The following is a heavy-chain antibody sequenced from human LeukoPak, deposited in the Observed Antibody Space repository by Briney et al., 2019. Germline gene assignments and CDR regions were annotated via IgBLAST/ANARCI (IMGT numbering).Heavy chain of an antibody. D-gene: IGHD3-10*01. Sequence: GESLKISCKDSGHSFTSYWISWVRQMSGKGLEWMGRIDPSDSYTNYSPSFQGHVTISVDKSISTAYLQWTSLKSSDSAMYYCARRGYYYYGMDVWGQGTTVTVSS. CDR3: ARRGYYYYGMDV. V-gene: IGHV5-10-1*01. J-gene: IGHJ6*02. CDR2: IDPSDSYT. CDR1: GHSFTSYW.